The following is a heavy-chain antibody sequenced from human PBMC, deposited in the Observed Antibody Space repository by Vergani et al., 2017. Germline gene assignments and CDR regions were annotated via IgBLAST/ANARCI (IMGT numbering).Heavy chain of an antibody. J-gene: IGHJ6*03. V-gene: IGHV3-21*02. CDR1: GFTFSSYS. CDR2: ISSSSSYI. D-gene: IGHD3-3*01. Sequence: VQLVESAGGVVQPGGSLRLSCAASGFTFSSYSMNWVRQAPGKGLEWVSSISSSSSYIYYADSVKGRFTISRDNAKNSLYLQMNSLRAEDTAVYYCARSDFWSGYTPKYYYYYYMDVWGKGTTVTVSS. CDR3: ARSDFWSGYTPKYYYYYYMDV.